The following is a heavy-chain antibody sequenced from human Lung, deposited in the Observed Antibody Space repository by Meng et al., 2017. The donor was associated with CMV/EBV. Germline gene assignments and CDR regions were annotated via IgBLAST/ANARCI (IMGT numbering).Heavy chain of an antibody. CDR1: GFTFSSYS. CDR2: ISSSSSTI. CDR3: ARGVSGDY. Sequence: GESLKISCAASGFTFSSYSMNWVRQAPGKGLEWVSYISSSSSTIYYADSVKGRFTISRDNAKNSLYLRMNSLRAEDTAVYYCARGVSGDYWGQGTLVTVSS. J-gene: IGHJ4*02. D-gene: IGHD1-14*01. V-gene: IGHV3-48*04.